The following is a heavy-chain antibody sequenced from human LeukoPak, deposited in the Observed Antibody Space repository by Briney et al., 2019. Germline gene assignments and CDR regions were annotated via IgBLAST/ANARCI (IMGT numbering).Heavy chain of an antibody. V-gene: IGHV3-30*18. CDR1: GFTFSSYG. CDR3: AKGHSSGWYYFDY. D-gene: IGHD6-19*01. Sequence: GRSLRLSCAASGFTFSSYGTHWVRQAPGKGLEWVAVISYDGSNKYYADSVRGRFTISRDNSKNTLYLQMNSLRAEDTAVYYCAKGHSSGWYYFDYWGQGTLVTVSS. J-gene: IGHJ4*02. CDR2: ISYDGSNK.